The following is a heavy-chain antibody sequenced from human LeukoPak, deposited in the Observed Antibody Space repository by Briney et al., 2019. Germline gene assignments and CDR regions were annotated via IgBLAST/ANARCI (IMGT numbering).Heavy chain of an antibody. D-gene: IGHD6-13*01. V-gene: IGHV4-39*01. J-gene: IGHJ5*02. CDR3: ARHEATRVQQLPSYNWFDP. CDR2: IYYSGST. CDR1: GGSISSSSYY. Sequence: KPSETLSLTCTVSGGSISSSSYYWGWIRQPPGKGLEWIGSIYYSGSTYYNPSLKSRVTISVDTSKNQFSLKLSSVTAAGTAVYYCARHEATRVQQLPSYNWFDPWGQGTLVTVSS.